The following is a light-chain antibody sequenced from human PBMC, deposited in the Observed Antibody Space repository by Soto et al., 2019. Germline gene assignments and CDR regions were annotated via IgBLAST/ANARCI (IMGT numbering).Light chain of an antibody. CDR2: GAS. CDR1: QSVNNY. Sequence: EIVLSESPGTLSPSPGGRATLSCRASQSVNNYLAWYQQKPGKAPRLLIYGASNRATGIPDRLSGSGSGTDFTLTISRLEPEDSAVYYCQQYGSSGTFGQGTKVDI. CDR3: QQYGSSGT. J-gene: IGKJ1*01. V-gene: IGKV3-20*01.